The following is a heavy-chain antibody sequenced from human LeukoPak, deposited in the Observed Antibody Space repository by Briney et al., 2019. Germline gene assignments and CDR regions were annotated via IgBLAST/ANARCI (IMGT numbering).Heavy chain of an antibody. V-gene: IGHV1-8*01. CDR1: GYTFTSYD. Sequence: ASVKVSCKASGYTFTSYDIHWVRQATGQGLEWMGWVNPNSGHTGYAQKFQGRVTMTRNTSISTAYMDLSSLRSEDTAVYYCARGAPGSYCSGGSCPYFDYWGQGTLVSVSS. CDR2: VNPNSGHT. CDR3: ARGAPGSYCSGGSCPYFDY. D-gene: IGHD2-15*01. J-gene: IGHJ4*02.